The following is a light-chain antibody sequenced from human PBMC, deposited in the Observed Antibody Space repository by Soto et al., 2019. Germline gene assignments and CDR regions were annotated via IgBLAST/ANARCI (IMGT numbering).Light chain of an antibody. Sequence: EVVLTQSPVTLSLSPGERATLSCRASQTVSNNYLAWYQQKPGQAPRLLIFGSSDRATGIPDRFSGSGSGTDFTITISRLEAEDFAVYYCQQYGSSPPYTFGQGTKLEIK. CDR3: QQYGSSPPYT. J-gene: IGKJ2*01. V-gene: IGKV3-20*01. CDR2: GSS. CDR1: QTVSNNY.